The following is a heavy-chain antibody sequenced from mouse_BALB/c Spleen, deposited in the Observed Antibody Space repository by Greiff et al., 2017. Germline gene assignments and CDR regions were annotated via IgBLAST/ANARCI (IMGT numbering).Heavy chain of an antibody. CDR2: ISDGGSYT. CDR3: AREGLHYAMDY. CDR1: GFTFSDYY. V-gene: IGHV5-4*02. Sequence: DVMLVESGGGLVKPGGSLKLSCAASGFTFSDYYMYWVRQTPEKRLEWVATISDGGSYTYYPDSVKGRFTISRDNAKNNLYLQMSSLKSEDTAMYYCAREGLHYAMDYWGQGTSVTVSS. D-gene: IGHD2-4*01. J-gene: IGHJ4*01.